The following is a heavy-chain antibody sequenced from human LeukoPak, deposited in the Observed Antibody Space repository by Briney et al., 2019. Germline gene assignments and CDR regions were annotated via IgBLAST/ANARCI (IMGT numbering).Heavy chain of an antibody. V-gene: IGHV3-73*01. CDR2: IRSKANNYAT. J-gene: IGHJ4*02. Sequence: GGSLRLSCAASGFTFRGSAMHWVRQASGQGLEWVGRIRSKANNYATTYAASVKGRFTISRDDSENTAFLQINSLKTEDTAVYYCTNSTGGAAAGTYVWGQGTLVTVSS. CDR1: GFTFRGSA. CDR3: TNSTGGAAAGTYV. D-gene: IGHD6-13*01.